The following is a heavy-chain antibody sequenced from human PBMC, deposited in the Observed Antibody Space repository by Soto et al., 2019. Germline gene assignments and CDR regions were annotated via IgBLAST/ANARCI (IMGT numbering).Heavy chain of an antibody. J-gene: IGHJ6*02. V-gene: IGHV3-48*02. CDR2: ISDRGSTI. Sequence: EVQLVESGGGLVQPGGSLRLSCAASGFTFSSYSMNWVRQAPGKGLEWVSYISDRGSTINYADCARGRFTISRDNAKNSLYLQMSSLRDEDTAVYYCKGFYDGLDVWGQGTTVTVSS. CDR1: GFTFSSYS. CDR3: KGFYDGLDV.